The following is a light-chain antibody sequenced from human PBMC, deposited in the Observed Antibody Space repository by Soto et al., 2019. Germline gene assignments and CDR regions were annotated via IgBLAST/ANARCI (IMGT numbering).Light chain of an antibody. Sequence: QSALTQPPSASGSPGQSVTISCTGTSGDVGGYNYVSWYQQYPGRAPKLMIYEVTKRPSGVPDRFSGSKSGNTASLTVSGLQAEDDADYYCSSYAASNNFYFVFGGGTKLTVL. J-gene: IGLJ3*02. V-gene: IGLV2-8*01. CDR1: SGDVGGYNY. CDR3: SSYAASNNFYFV. CDR2: EVT.